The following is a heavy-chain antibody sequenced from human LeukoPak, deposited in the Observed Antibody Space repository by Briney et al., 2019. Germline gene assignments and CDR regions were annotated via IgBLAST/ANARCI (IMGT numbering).Heavy chain of an antibody. J-gene: IGHJ6*03. D-gene: IGHD3-3*01. CDR2: ISSSSSTI. CDR1: GFTFSSYS. Sequence: GGSLRLSCAASGFTFSSYSMNWVRQAPGKGLEWVSYISSSSSTIYYADSVKGRFTISRDNAKNSLYLQMNSLRAEDTAVYYCVRGSLASGVVVYYYYYLDVWGKGTTVTVSS. CDR3: VRGSLASGVVVYYYYYLDV. V-gene: IGHV3-48*04.